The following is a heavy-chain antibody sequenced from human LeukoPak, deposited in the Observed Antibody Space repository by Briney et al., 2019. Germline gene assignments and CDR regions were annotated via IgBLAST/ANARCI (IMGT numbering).Heavy chain of an antibody. CDR2: IYHSGST. Sequence: SETLSLTCAVSGYSISSGYYWGWLRPPPGEGLEWFGSIYHSGSTYYNPSLKSRVTISVDTSKNQFSLKLSAVTAADTAVYYFARTAAVNSHFDYWGQGTLVTVSS. D-gene: IGHD2-21*01. CDR1: GYSISSGYY. V-gene: IGHV4-38-2*01. CDR3: ARTAAVNSHFDY. J-gene: IGHJ4*02.